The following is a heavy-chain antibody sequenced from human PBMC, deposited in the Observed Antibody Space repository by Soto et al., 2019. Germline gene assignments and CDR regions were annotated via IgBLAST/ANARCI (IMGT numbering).Heavy chain of an antibody. D-gene: IGHD1-26*01. CDR2: ISGSGGST. CDR1: GLTFKSYA. V-gene: IGHV3-23*01. Sequence: EVHLLESGGGLVQPGGSLRLSCAASGLTFKSYAMSWVRQAPGKGLEWVSGISGSGGSTDYADSVKGRFTISRDNSKNTLYLQMNSLGAEATALYYCAKGQYSGVAGGLDYWGQGTLVTVSS. CDR3: AKGQYSGVAGGLDY. J-gene: IGHJ4*02.